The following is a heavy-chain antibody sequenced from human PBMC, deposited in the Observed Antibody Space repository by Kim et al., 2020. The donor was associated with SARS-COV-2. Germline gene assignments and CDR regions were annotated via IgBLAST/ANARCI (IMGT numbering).Heavy chain of an antibody. Sequence: SVKVSCKASGGTFSSYAISWVRQAPGQGLEWMGGIIPIFGTANYAQKFQGRVTITADESTSTAYMELSSLRSEDTAVYYCARAIQIYPIVVVPAAIDNWFDPWGQGTLVTVSS. CDR2: IIPIFGTA. J-gene: IGHJ5*02. CDR1: GGTFSSYA. V-gene: IGHV1-69*13. D-gene: IGHD2-2*02. CDR3: ARAIQIYPIVVVPAAIDNWFDP.